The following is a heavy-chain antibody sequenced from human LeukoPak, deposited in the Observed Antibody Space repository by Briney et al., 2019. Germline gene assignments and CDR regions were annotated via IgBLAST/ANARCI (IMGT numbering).Heavy chain of an antibody. D-gene: IGHD3-3*02. J-gene: IGHJ4*02. Sequence: GASVKVSCKASGGTFSSYAISWVRQAPGQGLEWMGGIIPIFGTANYAQKFQGRVTMTTDTSTSTAYMELRSLRSDDTAVYYCARGLLAAPFDYWGQGTLVTVSS. CDR2: IIPIFGTA. CDR3: ARGLLAAPFDY. V-gene: IGHV1-69*05. CDR1: GGTFSSYA.